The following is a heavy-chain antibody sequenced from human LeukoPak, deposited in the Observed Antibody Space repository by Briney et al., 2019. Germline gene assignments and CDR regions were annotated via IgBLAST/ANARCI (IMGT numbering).Heavy chain of an antibody. CDR3: ARGPTSVNLDF. CDR2: ISNYNGNT. V-gene: IGHV1-18*01. Sequence: ASVKVSCKASGYMFSNYAITWVRQAPGQGLEWMGWISNYNGNTNYAQRFQGRVSMTTDTTTTTVCMELTSLRSDDTAVYYCARGPTSVNLDFWGQGTLVTVSS. CDR1: GYMFSNYA. D-gene: IGHD4-17*01. J-gene: IGHJ4*02.